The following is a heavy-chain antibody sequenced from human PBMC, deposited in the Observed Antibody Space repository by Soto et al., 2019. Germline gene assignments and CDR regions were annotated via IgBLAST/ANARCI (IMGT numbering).Heavy chain of an antibody. J-gene: IGHJ4*02. D-gene: IGHD2-15*01. V-gene: IGHV3-48*03. CDR2: ISSSGSTI. Sequence: LRLSCAASGFTFSSYEMNWVRQAPGKGLEWVSYISSSGSTIYYADSVKGRFTISRDNAKNSLYLQMNSLRAEDTAVYYCASSRGYVDYWGQGTLVTVSS. CDR3: ASSRGYVDY. CDR1: GFTFSSYE.